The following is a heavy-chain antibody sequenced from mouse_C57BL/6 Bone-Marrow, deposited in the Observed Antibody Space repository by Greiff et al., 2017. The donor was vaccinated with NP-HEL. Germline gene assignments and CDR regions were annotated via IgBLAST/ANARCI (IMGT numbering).Heavy chain of an antibody. CDR2: ISDGGSYT. D-gene: IGHD2-5*01. CDR1: GFTFSSYA. Sequence: EVQVVESGGGLVKPGGSLKLSCAASGFTFSSYAMSWVRQTPEKRLEWVATISDGGSYTYYPDNVKGRFTISRDNAKNNLYLQMSHLKSEDTAMYYCARDRSYYSNSWFAYWGQGTLVTVSA. CDR3: ARDRSYYSNSWFAY. J-gene: IGHJ3*01. V-gene: IGHV5-4*01.